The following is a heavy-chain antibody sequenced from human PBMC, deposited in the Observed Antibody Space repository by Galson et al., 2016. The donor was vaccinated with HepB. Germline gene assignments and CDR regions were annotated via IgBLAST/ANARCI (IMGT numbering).Heavy chain of an antibody. Sequence: SLRLSCAASGFTFSNYAMSWVRQAPGKGLEWVSAISGSGGSPYYADSVKGRFTISRDNSKNTLYLQMNSLRGEDTAFYYCAKERRRGFNSRPFDPWGQGTLVTVSS. CDR3: AKERRRGFNSRPFDP. CDR1: GFTFSNYA. V-gene: IGHV3-23*01. D-gene: IGHD2/OR15-2a*01. J-gene: IGHJ5*02. CDR2: ISGSGGSP.